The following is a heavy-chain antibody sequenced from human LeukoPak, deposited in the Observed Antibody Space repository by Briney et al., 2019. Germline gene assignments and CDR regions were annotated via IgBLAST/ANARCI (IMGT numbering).Heavy chain of an antibody. Sequence: GGSLRLSCAASGFTFSSYEMNWVRQAPGKGLEWVSYISSSGSTIYYADSVKGRFTISRDNAKNSLYLQMDSLRAEDTAVYSCARDYYDSGGYSTFDYWGQGTLVTVSS. CDR3: ARDYYDSGGYSTFDY. CDR1: GFTFSSYE. V-gene: IGHV3-48*03. J-gene: IGHJ4*02. D-gene: IGHD3-22*01. CDR2: ISSSGSTI.